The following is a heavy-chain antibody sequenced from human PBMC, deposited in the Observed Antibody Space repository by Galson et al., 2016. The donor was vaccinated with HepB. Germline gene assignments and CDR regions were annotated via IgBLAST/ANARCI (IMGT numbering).Heavy chain of an antibody. CDR1: GFTFSNAW. D-gene: IGHD2-15*01. Sequence: SLRLSCAASGFTFSNAWMSWVRQAPGKGLEWVGRIKSKADGGTTDYAAPVKGRLTISRGDSKNTLYVKMNSLKTEDTVVYYCTTDLEHCSGGNCANFGYWGQGTLVTVSS. CDR3: TTDLEHCSGGNCANFGY. J-gene: IGHJ4*02. V-gene: IGHV3-15*01. CDR2: IKSKADGGTT.